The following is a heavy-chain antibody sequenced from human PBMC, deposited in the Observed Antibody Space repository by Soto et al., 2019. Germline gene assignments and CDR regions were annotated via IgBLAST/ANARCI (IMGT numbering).Heavy chain of an antibody. CDR1: GYTFTSYG. J-gene: IGHJ4*02. V-gene: IGHV1-18*01. CDR2: ISAHNGNT. CDR3: ARGRYGDY. Sequence: QVHLVQSGAEVKKPGASVKVSCKGSGYTFTSYGITWVRQAPGQGLEWMGWISAHNGNTDYAQKLQGRVTVTRDASTSTAYMEMRSLRSDDTAVYYCARGRYGDYWGQGALVTVSS. D-gene: IGHD1-1*01.